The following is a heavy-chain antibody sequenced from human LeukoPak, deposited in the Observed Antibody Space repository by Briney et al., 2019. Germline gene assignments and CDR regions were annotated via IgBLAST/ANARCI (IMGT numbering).Heavy chain of an antibody. D-gene: IGHD3-22*01. CDR3: ARAHYYDSSGPAYNWFDP. V-gene: IGHV1-69*05. CDR2: IIPIFGTA. J-gene: IGHJ5*02. CDR1: GGTFSSYA. Sequence: ASVKVSCKASGGTFSSYAISWVRQAPGQGLELMGGIIPIFGTANYAQEFQGRVTITTDESTSTAYMELSSLRSEDTAVYYCARAHYYDSSGPAYNWFDPWGQGTLVTVSS.